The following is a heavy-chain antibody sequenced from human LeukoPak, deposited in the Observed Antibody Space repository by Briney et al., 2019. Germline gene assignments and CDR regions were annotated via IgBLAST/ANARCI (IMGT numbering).Heavy chain of an antibody. V-gene: IGHV3-23*01. CDR3: AKAGGVNGARRSTDY. CDR1: GFTFSSYA. D-gene: IGHD2-8*01. J-gene: IGHJ4*02. Sequence: GGSLRLSCAASGFTFSSYAMSWVRQAPGKGLEWVSAISGSGGSTYYADSVKGRFTISRDNSKNTLYLQMNSLRAEDTAVYYCAKAGGVNGARRSTDYWGQGTLVTVSS. CDR2: ISGSGGST.